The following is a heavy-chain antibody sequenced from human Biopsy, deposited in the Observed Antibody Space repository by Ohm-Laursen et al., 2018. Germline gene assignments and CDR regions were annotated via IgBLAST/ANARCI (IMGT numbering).Heavy chain of an antibody. Sequence: TLSLTCTVSDGSINSYYWNWIRQPPGKRLEWIGNIYYSGSTNYNPSLKSRVTMSVDTSKNQFSLILSSMTAADTAVYYCAREPRIAAVAYFDPWGQGTLVTVSS. CDR2: IYYSGST. D-gene: IGHD6-13*01. V-gene: IGHV4-59*12. J-gene: IGHJ5*02. CDR3: AREPRIAAVAYFDP. CDR1: DGSINSYY.